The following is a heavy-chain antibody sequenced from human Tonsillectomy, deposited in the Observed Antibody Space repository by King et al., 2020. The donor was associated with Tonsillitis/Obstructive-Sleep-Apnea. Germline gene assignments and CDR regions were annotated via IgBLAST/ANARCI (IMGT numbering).Heavy chain of an antibody. CDR2: ISGDGGRI. V-gene: IGHV3-43*02. J-gene: IGHJ6*03. CDR3: AQDIWRTFFGVVLPHASSFYMVV. D-gene: IGHD3-3*01. CDR1: GFTFDDYA. Sequence: VQLVESGGGVVQPGGSLRLSCAASGFTFDDYAMHWVRHHAGKGLEWVALISGDGGRIYYADSVKGRFTISRDNSKNSLYLQMNSVRTEDTALYYCAQDIWRTFFGVVLPHASSFYMVVWGEGTTVTVSS.